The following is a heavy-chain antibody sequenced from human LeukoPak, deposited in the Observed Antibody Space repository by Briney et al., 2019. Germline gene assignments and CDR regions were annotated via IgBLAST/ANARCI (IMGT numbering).Heavy chain of an antibody. D-gene: IGHD1-26*01. V-gene: IGHV3-7*01. CDR1: GFTFSSSC. Sequence: GGSLRLSCAASGFTFSSSCMSWVRQAPGKGLEWVANIKQDGKDKYYRDSVKGRFTISRDNAKNTLYLQMNSLRAEDTAVYYCARGATYAYYQDYWGQGTLVTVSS. J-gene: IGHJ4*02. CDR2: IKQDGKDK. CDR3: ARGATYAYYQDY.